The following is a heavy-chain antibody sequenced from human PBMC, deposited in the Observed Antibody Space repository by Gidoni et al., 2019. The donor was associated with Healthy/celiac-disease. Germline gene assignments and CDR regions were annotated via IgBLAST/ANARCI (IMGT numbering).Heavy chain of an antibody. J-gene: IGHJ4*02. V-gene: IGHV3-30*18. CDR3: AKDQGGSGSSRRGASSDY. CDR1: GFTFSSYG. CDR2: ISYDGSNK. Sequence: QVQLVESGGGVVQPGRSLRLSCAASGFTFSSYGMHWVRQAPGKGLEWVAVISYDGSNKYYADSVKGRFTISRDNSKNTLYLQMNSLRAEDMAVYYCAKDQGGSGSSRRGASSDYWGQGTLVTVSS. D-gene: IGHD1-26*01.